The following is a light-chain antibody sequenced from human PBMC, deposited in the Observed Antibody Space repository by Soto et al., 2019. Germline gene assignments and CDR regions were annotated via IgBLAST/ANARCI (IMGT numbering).Light chain of an antibody. J-gene: IGKJ3*01. V-gene: IGKV3-20*01. CDR1: QSFSSNN. CDR2: GTS. CDR3: QQYDDSPFT. Sequence: EIVLTQSPGTLSLSPGERATLSCRASQSFSSNNLAWYQQKPGQAPRLLIYGTSTRATGIPDRFSGSGSGTDFTLTISRLEPEDFAVYCCQQYDDSPFTFGPGTKVDIK.